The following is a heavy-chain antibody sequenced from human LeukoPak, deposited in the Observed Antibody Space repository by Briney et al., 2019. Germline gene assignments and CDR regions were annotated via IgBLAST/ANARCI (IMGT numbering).Heavy chain of an antibody. D-gene: IGHD2-15*01. J-gene: IGHJ1*01. Sequence: GGSLRLSCAASGFSFTNAWMNWVRQAPGKGLEWVANIKQDGSEKYYVDSVKGRFTISRDNAKNSLYLQMNSLRAEDTAVYYRARVGYCSGGSCYGTEYFQHWGQGTLVTVSS. CDR3: ARVGYCSGGSCYGTEYFQH. CDR1: GFSFTNAW. CDR2: IKQDGSEK. V-gene: IGHV3-7*01.